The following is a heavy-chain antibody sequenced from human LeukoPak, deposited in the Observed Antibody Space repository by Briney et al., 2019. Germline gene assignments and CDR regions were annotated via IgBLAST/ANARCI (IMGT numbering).Heavy chain of an antibody. CDR3: ARDSRSVGSSSWFDP. V-gene: IGHV4-31*03. CDR2: IYYSGST. D-gene: IGHD2-2*01. J-gene: IGHJ5*02. Sequence: SQTLSLTCTVSGGSISSGGYYWSWIRQHPGKGLEWIGYIYYSGSTYYNPSLKSRVTISVDTSKNQFSLKLSSVAAADTAVYYCARDSRSVGSSSWFDPWGQGTLVTVSS. CDR1: GGSISSGGYY.